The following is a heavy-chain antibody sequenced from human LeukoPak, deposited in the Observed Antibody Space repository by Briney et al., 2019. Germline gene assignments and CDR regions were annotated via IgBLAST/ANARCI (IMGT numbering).Heavy chain of an antibody. CDR1: GGTFSSYA. D-gene: IGHD6-6*01. CDR2: IIPIFGTA. CDR3: ARKYSNPSWWFDP. Sequence: ASVKVSFNASGGTFSSYAISWVRQAPGQGLEWMGGIIPIFGTANYAQKFQGRVTITTDESTSTAYMELSSLRSEDTAVYYCARKYSNPSWWFDPWGQGTLVTVSS. V-gene: IGHV1-69*05. J-gene: IGHJ5*02.